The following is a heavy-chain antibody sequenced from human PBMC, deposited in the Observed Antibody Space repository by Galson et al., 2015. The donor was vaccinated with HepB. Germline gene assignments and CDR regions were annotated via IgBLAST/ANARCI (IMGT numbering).Heavy chain of an antibody. CDR2: INPSGGST. CDR3: ARGIGITMIVVARAYFDY. V-gene: IGHV1-46*03. Sequence: SVKVSCKASGYTFTSYYMHWVRQAPGQGLEWMGIINPSGGSTSYAQKFQGRVTMTRDTSTSTVYMELSSLRSEDTAVYYCARGIGITMIVVARAYFDYWAREPWSPSPQ. D-gene: IGHD3-22*01. J-gene: IGHJ4*02. CDR1: GYTFTSYY.